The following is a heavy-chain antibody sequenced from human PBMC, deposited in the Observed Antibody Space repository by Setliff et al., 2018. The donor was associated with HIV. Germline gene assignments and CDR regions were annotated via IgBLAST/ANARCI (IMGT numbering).Heavy chain of an antibody. CDR3: ARSPYGDYGLDY. Sequence: SETLSLTCTVSGGSINSTSYYWGWIRQPPGNGLEWIGSIYHTGSTYYKPSLKSRVTISVDTSKNQFSLRLSSVAAGDTAVYFCARSPYGDYGLDYWGQGTLVTVSS. D-gene: IGHD4-17*01. CDR2: IYHTGST. CDR1: GGSINSTSYY. J-gene: IGHJ4*02. V-gene: IGHV4-39*01.